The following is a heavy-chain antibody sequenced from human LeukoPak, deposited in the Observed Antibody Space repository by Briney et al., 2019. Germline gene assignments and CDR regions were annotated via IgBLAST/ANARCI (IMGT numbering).Heavy chain of an antibody. Sequence: GASVKVSCKASGGTFSSYAISWVRQAPGQGLEWMGGIIPIFGTANYAQKFQGRVTITADESTSTAYMELSSLRSEDTAVYYRARDPAYYYDSSENWFDPWGQGTLVTVSS. J-gene: IGHJ5*02. CDR3: ARDPAYYYDSSENWFDP. CDR2: IIPIFGTA. V-gene: IGHV1-69*13. D-gene: IGHD3-22*01. CDR1: GGTFSSYA.